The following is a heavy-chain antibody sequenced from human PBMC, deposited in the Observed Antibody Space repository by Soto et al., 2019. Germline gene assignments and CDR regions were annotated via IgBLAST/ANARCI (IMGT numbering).Heavy chain of an antibody. J-gene: IGHJ4*02. CDR3: AKVGAPEGDYTEIDY. CDR1: GFTFSGYA. Sequence: EVQLLESGGNLVQPGGSLRLSCAASGFTFSGYAMSWVRQAPGKGLEWVSSISGSGGSTYYVDSVKGRFTISRDSSKNTLYLQMNSLRAEDTAVYYCAKVGAPEGDYTEIDYWGQGTLVTVSS. V-gene: IGHV3-23*01. CDR2: ISGSGGST. D-gene: IGHD4-17*01.